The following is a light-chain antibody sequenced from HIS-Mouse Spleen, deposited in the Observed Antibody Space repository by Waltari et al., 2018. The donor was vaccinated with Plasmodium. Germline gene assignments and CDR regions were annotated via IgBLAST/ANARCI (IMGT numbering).Light chain of an antibody. J-gene: IGLJ3*02. CDR3: YSTDSSGNHRGV. CDR1: ALPKKS. CDR2: EDS. V-gene: IGLV3-10*01. Sequence: SYELTPPPSVSVSPGQTARITCPGDALPKKSAYWYPQKSGQAPVLVIYEDSKRPSGIPERFSGSSSGTMATLTISGAQVEDEADYYCYSTDSSGNHRGVFGGGTKLTVL.